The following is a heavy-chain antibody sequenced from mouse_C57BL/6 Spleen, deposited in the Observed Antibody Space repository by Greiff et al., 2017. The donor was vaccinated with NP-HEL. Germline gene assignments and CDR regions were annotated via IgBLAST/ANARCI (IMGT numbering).Heavy chain of an antibody. V-gene: IGHV1-4*01. CDR3: AGGGGDWDSGGYFDV. Sequence: QVQLQQSGAELARPGASVKMSCKASGYTFTSYTMHWVKQRPGQGLEWIGYINPSSGYTKYNQKFKDKATLTADKSSSTAYMQLSSLTSDDSAIYYCAGGGGDWDSGGYFDVWGTGTTVTVSS. J-gene: IGHJ1*03. CDR2: INPSSGYT. CDR1: GYTFTSYT. D-gene: IGHD3-3*01.